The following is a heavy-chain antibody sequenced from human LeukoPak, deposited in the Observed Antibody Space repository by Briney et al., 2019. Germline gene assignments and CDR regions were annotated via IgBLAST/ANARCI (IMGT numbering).Heavy chain of an antibody. CDR1: GYTFTSYD. Sequence: ASVKVSCKASGYTFTSYDINWVRQATGQGLEWMGWMNPNSGNTGYAQKFQGRVTMTRNTSISTAYMELSSLRSEDTAVYYCARFGVVVPADSYGMDVWGQGTTVTVSS. CDR3: ARFGVVVPADSYGMDV. J-gene: IGHJ6*02. CDR2: MNPNSGNT. V-gene: IGHV1-8*01. D-gene: IGHD2-2*01.